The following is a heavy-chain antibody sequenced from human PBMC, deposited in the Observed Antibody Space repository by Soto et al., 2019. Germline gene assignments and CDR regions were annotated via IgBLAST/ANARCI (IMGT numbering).Heavy chain of an antibody. D-gene: IGHD1-26*01. Sequence: SETLSLTCTVSGGSISSYYWSWIRQPPGKGLEWIGYIYYSGSTNYNPSLKSRVTISVDTSKNQFSLKLSSVTAADTAVYYCARRDPNLGAAGYWGQRTPVTVSS. CDR1: GGSISSYY. J-gene: IGHJ4*02. V-gene: IGHV4-59*01. CDR2: IYYSGST. CDR3: ARRDPNLGAAGY.